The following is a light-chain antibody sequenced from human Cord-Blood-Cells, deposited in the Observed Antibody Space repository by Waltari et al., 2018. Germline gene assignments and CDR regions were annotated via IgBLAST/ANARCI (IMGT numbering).Light chain of an antibody. V-gene: IGLV2-11*01. J-gene: IGLJ3*02. Sequence: QSALTQPRSVSGSPGQPVTIPCTGTSSAVGGYNYVPWYQQHPGKAPKLMIYDVSKRPSGVPDRFSGSKSGDTASLTISGLQAEDEADYYCCSYAGSYTLGVFGGGTKLTVL. CDR3: CSYAGSYTLGV. CDR1: SSAVGGYNY. CDR2: DVS.